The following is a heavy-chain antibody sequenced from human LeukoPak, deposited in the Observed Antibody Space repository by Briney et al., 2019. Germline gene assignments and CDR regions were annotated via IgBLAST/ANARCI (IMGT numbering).Heavy chain of an antibody. CDR3: ARDGYTPKTGSDYYFDY. CDR1: GYTFTSYY. D-gene: IGHD5-24*01. Sequence: ASVKVSCKASGYTFTSYYTHWVRQAPGQGLEWMGIINPSGGSTSYAQKFQGRVTMTRDTSTSTVYMELSSLRSEDTAVYYCARDGYTPKTGSDYYFDYWGQGTLVTVSS. CDR2: INPSGGST. V-gene: IGHV1-46*01. J-gene: IGHJ4*02.